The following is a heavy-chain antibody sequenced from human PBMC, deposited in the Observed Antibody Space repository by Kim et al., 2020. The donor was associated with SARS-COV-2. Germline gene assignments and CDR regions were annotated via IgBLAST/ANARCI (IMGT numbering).Heavy chain of an antibody. CDR3: TILGYCSGDTCYFYAMDV. D-gene: IGHD2-15*01. CDR1: GFTFNSYA. V-gene: IGHV3-23*01. CDR2: ISGNGVTT. Sequence: GGSLRLSCAASGFTFNSYAMSWVRQAPGKGLEWVSTISGNGVTTYYADSLKGRFTISRDNSKSTLYLQMNSLRAEDTAEYYCTILGYCSGDTCYFYAMDVWGQATTVTVS. J-gene: IGHJ6*02.